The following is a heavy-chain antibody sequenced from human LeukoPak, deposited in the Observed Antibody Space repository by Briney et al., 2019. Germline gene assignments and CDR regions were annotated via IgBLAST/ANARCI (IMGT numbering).Heavy chain of an antibody. CDR3: ARHPNTQCSGGTCYSGFFDN. CDR1: GDSISSYY. D-gene: IGHD2-15*01. Sequence: SETLSLTFTVSGDSISSYYWGWIRQPPGKGLEWIGSIYYSGSTYYNPSLKSRVTISVDTSKNQFSLKLSSVTAADAAVFYCARHPNTQCSGGTCYSGFFDNWGQGTLVTVSS. J-gene: IGHJ4*02. V-gene: IGHV4-39*01. CDR2: IYYSGST.